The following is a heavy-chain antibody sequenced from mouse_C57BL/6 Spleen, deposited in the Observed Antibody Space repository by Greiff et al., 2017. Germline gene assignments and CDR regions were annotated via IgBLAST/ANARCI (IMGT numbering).Heavy chain of an antibody. D-gene: IGHD2-4*01. CDR3: ASPIYYDYDDYAMDY. CDR1: GYTFTSYW. V-gene: IGHV1-7*01. Sequence: VQLQQSGPELVKPGASVKLSCKASGYTFTSYWMHWVKQRPGQGLEWIGYINPSSGYTKYKQKFKDKATLTADKSSSTAYMQLSSLTDEDSAIYYCASPIYYDYDDYAMDYWGKGASVTVAS. J-gene: IGHJ4*01. CDR2: INPSSGYT.